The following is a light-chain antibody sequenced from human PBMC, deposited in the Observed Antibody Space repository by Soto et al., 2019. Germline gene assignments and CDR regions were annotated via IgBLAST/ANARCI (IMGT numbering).Light chain of an antibody. Sequence: VLTQSPGTLSLSPGESATLSCRDSQSVSSSSLAWYQQKPGQAPRILIYGESSRATGIPDRFSGSGSGTDLNLTISRLEPEDFAVYYCQKYGRSPETFGPGTKVDIK. CDR3: QKYGRSPET. CDR1: QSVSSSS. CDR2: GES. J-gene: IGKJ3*01. V-gene: IGKV3-20*01.